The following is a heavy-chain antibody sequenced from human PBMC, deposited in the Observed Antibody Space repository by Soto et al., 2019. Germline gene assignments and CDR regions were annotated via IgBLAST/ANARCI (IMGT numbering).Heavy chain of an antibody. V-gene: IGHV2-5*02. D-gene: IGHD3-3*01. CDR1: GFSLSTSGVG. CDR3: AHSAYDFWSGYGGGDYYFDY. Sequence: QITLKESGPTLVKPTQTLTLTCTFSGFSLSTSGVGVGWIRQPPGKALEWLALIYWDDDKRYSPSLKSRLTITKDTSKNQVVLTMTNMDPVDTATYYFAHSAYDFWSGYGGGDYYFDYWGQGTLVTVSS. CDR2: IYWDDDK. J-gene: IGHJ4*02.